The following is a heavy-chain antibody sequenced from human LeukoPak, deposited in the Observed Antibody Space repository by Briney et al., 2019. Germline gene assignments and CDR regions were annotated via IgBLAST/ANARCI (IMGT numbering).Heavy chain of an antibody. Sequence: SETLSLTCTVSGASIRSSYWSWIRQSPGKGLEWIGYIYHSGNTNYNPSLKSRVTISVDTSKNQFSLKLSSVTAADTAVYYCASEAGYSSSWGEYFQHWGQGTLVTVSS. J-gene: IGHJ1*01. CDR2: IYHSGNT. V-gene: IGHV4-59*01. D-gene: IGHD6-13*01. CDR1: GASIRSSY. CDR3: ASEAGYSSSWGEYFQH.